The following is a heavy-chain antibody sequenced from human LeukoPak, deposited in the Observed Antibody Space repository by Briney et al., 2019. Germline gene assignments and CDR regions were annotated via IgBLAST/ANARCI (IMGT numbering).Heavy chain of an antibody. CDR1: GYTFTSYG. J-gene: IGHJ4*02. CDR3: ARVSPTSGSYF. CDR2: MNPNSGNT. D-gene: IGHD1-26*01. V-gene: IGHV1-8*03. Sequence: ASVKVSCKASGYTFTSYGISWVRQAPGQGLEWMGWMNPNSGNTGYAQKFQGRVTITRNTSMSTAYMELSSLRSEDTAVYYCARVSPTSGSYFWGQGTLVTVSS.